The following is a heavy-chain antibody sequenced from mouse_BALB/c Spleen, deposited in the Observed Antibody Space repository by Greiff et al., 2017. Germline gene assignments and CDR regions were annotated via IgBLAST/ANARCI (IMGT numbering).Heavy chain of an antibody. J-gene: IGHJ2*01. Sequence: QVQLKQPGAELVMPGASVKMSCKASGYTFTDYWMHWVKQRPGQGLEWIGAIDTSDSYTSYNQKFKGKATLTVDESSSTAYMQLSSLTSEDSAVYYCARSILRLLDYWGQGTTLTVSS. V-gene: IGHV1-69*01. CDR1: GYTFTDYW. D-gene: IGHD1-2*01. CDR2: IDTSDSYT. CDR3: ARSILRLLDY.